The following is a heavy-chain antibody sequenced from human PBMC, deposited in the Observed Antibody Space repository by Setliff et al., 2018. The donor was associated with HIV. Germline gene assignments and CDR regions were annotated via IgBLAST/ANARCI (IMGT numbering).Heavy chain of an antibody. CDR2: ISAYNGNT. V-gene: IGHV1-18*01. J-gene: IGHJ5*02. CDR1: GYTFTDYG. D-gene: IGHD6-13*01. Sequence: GASVKVSCKASGYTFTDYGISWVRQAPGQGLEWMGWISAYNGNTKYAQKFQGRVTMTTHTSTDTAYMELRSLRSDDTAVYYCAREFSSSWYDWFDPWGQGTLVTVSS. CDR3: AREFSSSWYDWFDP.